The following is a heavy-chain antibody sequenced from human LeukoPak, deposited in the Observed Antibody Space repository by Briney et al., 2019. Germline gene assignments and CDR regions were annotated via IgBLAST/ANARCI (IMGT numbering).Heavy chain of an antibody. J-gene: IGHJ5*02. CDR3: AKGRLPRGAPGRGEHHNWFDP. D-gene: IGHD6-13*01. Sequence: QPGGSLRLSCAASGLTFSDYAMSWVRQARGKGLEWVSSIGGDGAGTYYADSVKGRFIISRDNSKSTVFLQMNSLTAEDTALYFCAKGRLPRGAPGRGEHHNWFDPWGQGTLVTVSS. CDR2: IGGDGAGT. V-gene: IGHV3-23*01. CDR1: GLTFSDYA.